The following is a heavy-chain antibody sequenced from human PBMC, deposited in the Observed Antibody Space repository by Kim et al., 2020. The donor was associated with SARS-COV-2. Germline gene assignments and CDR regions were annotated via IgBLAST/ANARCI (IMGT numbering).Heavy chain of an antibody. CDR3: ARAERGVYSYYYYMDV. D-gene: IGHD1-1*01. V-gene: IGHV4-59*01. J-gene: IGHJ6*03. Sequence: LKRRVTISVDTSKNQFSLKLSSVTAADTAVYYCARAERGVYSYYYYMDVWGKGTTVTVSS.